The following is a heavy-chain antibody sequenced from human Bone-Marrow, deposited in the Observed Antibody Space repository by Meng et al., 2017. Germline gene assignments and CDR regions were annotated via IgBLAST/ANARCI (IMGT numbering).Heavy chain of an antibody. CDR3: AASSGWYRIDS. V-gene: IGHV4-4*02. CDR2: FHHSGTT. CDR1: GASVSSGYW. D-gene: IGHD6-19*01. J-gene: IGHJ4*02. Sequence: QVQLQESGPGLVKPSGTPALTCGVSGASVSSGYWWTWVRQPPGKGLEWIGEFHHSGTTNYNPSLRSRVTISVDTSKNQFSLRLTSVTAADTAVYYCAASSGWYRIDSWGQGTLVTVSS.